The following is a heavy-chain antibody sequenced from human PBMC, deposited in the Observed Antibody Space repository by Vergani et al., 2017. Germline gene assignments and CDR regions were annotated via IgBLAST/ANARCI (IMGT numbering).Heavy chain of an antibody. V-gene: IGHV3-21*01. J-gene: IGHJ4*02. CDR3: ARDGDYGDYIGGGRYFDY. D-gene: IGHD4-17*01. Sequence: EVQLVESGGGLVKPGGSLRLSCAASGFTFSSYSMNWVRQAPGKGLEWVSSISSSSSYISYADSVKGRFTIARDNAKNSLYLQMNSLSAEDTAVYYCARDGDYGDYIGGGRYFDYWGQGTLVTVSS. CDR2: ISSSSSYI. CDR1: GFTFSSYS.